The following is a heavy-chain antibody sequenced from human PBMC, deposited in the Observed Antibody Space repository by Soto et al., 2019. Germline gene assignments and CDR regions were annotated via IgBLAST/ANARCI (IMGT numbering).Heavy chain of an antibody. CDR1: GYTFTSYC. CDR2: ISAYNGNT. J-gene: IGHJ4*02. CDR3: ATILGIAHEFDY. V-gene: IGHV1-18*01. Sequence: ASVKVSCKASGYTFTSYCISWVRQAPGQGLEWMGWISAYNGNTNYAQKLQGRVTMTTDTSTSTAYMELRSLRSDDTAVYYCATILGIAHEFDYWGQGTLVTVSS. D-gene: IGHD7-27*01.